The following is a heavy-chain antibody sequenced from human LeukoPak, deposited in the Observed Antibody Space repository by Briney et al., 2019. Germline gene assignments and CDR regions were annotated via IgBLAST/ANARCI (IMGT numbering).Heavy chain of an antibody. Sequence: PGGSLRLSCAASGFTFSSYAMHWARQAPGKGLEWVAVISYDGSNKYYADSVKGRFTISRDNSKNTLYLQMNSLRAEDTAVYYCATDVIAPGFDYWGQGTLVTVSS. CDR3: ATDVIAPGFDY. J-gene: IGHJ4*02. V-gene: IGHV3-30-3*01. CDR1: GFTFSSYA. CDR2: ISYDGSNK. D-gene: IGHD1-14*01.